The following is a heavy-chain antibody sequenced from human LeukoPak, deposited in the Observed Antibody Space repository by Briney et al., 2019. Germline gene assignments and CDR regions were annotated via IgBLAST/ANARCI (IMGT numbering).Heavy chain of an antibody. D-gene: IGHD6-13*01. CDR3: AKGAAVGTLVKNWFDP. J-gene: IGHJ5*02. V-gene: IGHV3-23*05. CDR1: GFNFDIYH. CDR2: NHGGGEKS. Sequence: GGTLGLLWAASGFNFDIYHMRWVRQAPGMGLELVSANHGGGEKSFYADSVAGRFDVSRDNSKKTLYLQVNSLRAEDSAVYYCAKGAAVGTLVKNWFDPWGQGTLVTVSS.